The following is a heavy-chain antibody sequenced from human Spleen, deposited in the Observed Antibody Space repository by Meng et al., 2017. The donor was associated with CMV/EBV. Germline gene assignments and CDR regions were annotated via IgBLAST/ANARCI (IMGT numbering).Heavy chain of an antibody. Sequence: SCAASGFSLSDYYMSWIRQAPGKGLEWLSFIYGDGNNKRYTDSVKGRFTISRDNSRNTLYLQMSSLKNEDAAVYYCVKETGLGGTRDHWGQGTLVTVSS. D-gene: IGHD1-26*01. V-gene: IGHV3-30*18. CDR1: GFSLSDYY. CDR3: VKETGLGGTRDH. CDR2: IYGDGNNK. J-gene: IGHJ4*02.